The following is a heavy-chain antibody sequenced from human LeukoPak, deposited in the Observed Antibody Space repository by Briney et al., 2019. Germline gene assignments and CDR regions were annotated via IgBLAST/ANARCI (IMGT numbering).Heavy chain of an antibody. CDR1: GFTVSSNY. D-gene: IGHD4-23*01. CDR2: IYSGGST. J-gene: IGHJ4*02. CDR3: ARDDYGGNDY. V-gene: IGHV3-53*04. Sequence: PGGSLRLSCAASGFTVSSNYMSWVRQAPGKGLERVSVIYSGGSTYYADSVKGRFTISRHNSKNTLYLQMNSLRAEDTAVYYCARDDYGGNDYWGQGTLVTVSS.